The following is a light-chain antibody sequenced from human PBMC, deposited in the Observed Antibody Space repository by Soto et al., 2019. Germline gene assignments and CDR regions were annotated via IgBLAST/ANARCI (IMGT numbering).Light chain of an antibody. CDR2: GAS. V-gene: IGKV3-15*01. CDR3: QQYNNWPPYT. CDR1: QSVSSN. J-gene: IGKJ2*01. Sequence: ELVMTQSPATLSVSPGERATLSCRASQSVSSNLAWYQQKPGQAPRLLIYGASTRATGIPARFSGSGSGTEFTLTISSLQSEDFAVYSCQQYNNWPPYTFGQGTKLEIK.